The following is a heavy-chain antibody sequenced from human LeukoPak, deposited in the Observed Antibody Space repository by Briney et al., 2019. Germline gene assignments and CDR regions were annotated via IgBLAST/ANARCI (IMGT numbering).Heavy chain of an antibody. Sequence: PGGSLRLSCAASGFTFDDYGMSWVRQAPGKGLEWVSGINWSGGSTGYADSVKGRFTISRDNAKNSLYLQMNSPRAEDTALYYCATGSVAGTFDYWGQGTLVTVSS. CDR1: GFTFDDYG. J-gene: IGHJ4*02. CDR3: ATGSVAGTFDY. V-gene: IGHV3-20*04. D-gene: IGHD1-26*01. CDR2: INWSGGST.